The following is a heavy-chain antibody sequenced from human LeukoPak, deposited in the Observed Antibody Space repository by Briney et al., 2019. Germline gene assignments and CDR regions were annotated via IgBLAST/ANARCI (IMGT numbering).Heavy chain of an antibody. CDR3: ARLPGGNTGVGDAFDI. CDR2: IYPGDSDT. V-gene: IGHV5-51*01. D-gene: IGHD7-27*01. J-gene: IGHJ3*02. Sequence: GESLKISCKGPGYSFTSYWIGWVRQMPGKGLEWMGIIYPGDSDTRYSPSFQGQVTISADKSISTAYLQWSSLKASDTAMYYCARLPGGNTGVGDAFDIWGQGTMVTVSS. CDR1: GYSFTSYW.